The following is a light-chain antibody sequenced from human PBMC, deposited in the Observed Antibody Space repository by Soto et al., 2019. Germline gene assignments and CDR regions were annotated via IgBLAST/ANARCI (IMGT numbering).Light chain of an antibody. Sequence: QSALAQPASVSGSPGHSITISCTGTSSDVGGYNYVSWYQQHPGKAPKLMIYDVSNRPSGVSNRFSGSKSGNTASLTISGLQAEDEADYYCSSYTSSSTHNYVFGTGTKATVL. V-gene: IGLV2-14*01. J-gene: IGLJ1*01. CDR1: SSDVGGYNY. CDR3: SSYTSSSTHNYV. CDR2: DVS.